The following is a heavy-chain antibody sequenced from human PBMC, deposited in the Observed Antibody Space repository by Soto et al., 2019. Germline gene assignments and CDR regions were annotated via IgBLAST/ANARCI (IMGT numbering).Heavy chain of an antibody. V-gene: IGHV4-59*01. CDR2: IYYSGST. D-gene: IGHD2-15*01. CDR1: GGSISSYY. Sequence: SETLSLTCTVSGGSISSYYWSWIRQPPGKGLEWIGYIYYSGSTSYNPSLKSRVTISVDTSKSQFSLKVSSVTAADTAVYYCARGGRCSGGSCYGLNYYYYMDVWGKGTTVTVSS. J-gene: IGHJ6*03. CDR3: ARGGRCSGGSCYGLNYYYYMDV.